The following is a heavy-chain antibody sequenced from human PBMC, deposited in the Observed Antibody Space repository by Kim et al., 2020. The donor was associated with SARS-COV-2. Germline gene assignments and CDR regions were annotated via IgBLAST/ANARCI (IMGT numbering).Heavy chain of an antibody. J-gene: IGHJ4*02. D-gene: IGHD3-3*01. CDR3: ATTVFGGSNSRYYFDF. V-gene: IGHV1-69*06. Sequence: SVKVSCKASGDTFNTYGISWVRQAPGQGLEWLGGMIPIFGTSRYAQKFQGRVTMTADKFTSTAYMDLSSLTSEDTAVYYCATTVFGGSNSRYYFDFWGQGTRVTVSS. CDR1: GDTFNTYG. CDR2: MIPIFGTS.